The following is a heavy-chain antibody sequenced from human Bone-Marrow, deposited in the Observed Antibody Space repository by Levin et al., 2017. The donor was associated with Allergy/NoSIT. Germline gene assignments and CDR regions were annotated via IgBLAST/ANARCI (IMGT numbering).Heavy chain of an antibody. J-gene: IGHJ6*02. D-gene: IGHD2-21*02. Sequence: TASETLSLTCTVSGASISRYYWSWIRQPPGKGLEWIAYMYHDRRVNSNPALESRVTMSADTSNNQFSLELTSVTAADTAVYFCARAYCGGDCYLRDYFYDGVDVWGQGTTVTVSS. CDR2: MYHDRRV. V-gene: IGHV4-59*01. CDR1: GASISRYY. CDR3: ARAYCGGDCYLRDYFYDGVDV.